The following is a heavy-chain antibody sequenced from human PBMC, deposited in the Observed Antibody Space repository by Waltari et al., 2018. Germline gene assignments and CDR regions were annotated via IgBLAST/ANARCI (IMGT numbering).Heavy chain of an antibody. Sequence: DVQLVETGGGLIQPGGSLRLSCSVSGFTVRAPYMPWFRQAPAKGLEWVSVIYSGGNTYYAASVTGRFTISRDNINNILFLQMNNLRAEDTATYYCARIIRDGPSGFYGIAAFDLWGQGTMVTVSS. J-gene: IGHJ3*01. CDR2: IYSGGNT. D-gene: IGHD3-22*01. V-gene: IGHV3-53*02. CDR3: ARIIRDGPSGFYGIAAFDL. CDR1: GFTVRAPY.